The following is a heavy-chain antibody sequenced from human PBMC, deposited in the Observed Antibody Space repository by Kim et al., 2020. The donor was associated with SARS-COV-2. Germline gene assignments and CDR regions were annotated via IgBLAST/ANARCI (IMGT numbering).Heavy chain of an antibody. CDR1: GGSISSSSYY. D-gene: IGHD5-18*01. Sequence: SETLSLTCTVSGGSISSSSYYWGWIRQPPGKGLEWIGSIYYSGSTYYNPSLKSRVTISVDTSKNQFSLKLSSVTAADTAVYYCARKDTAMVRIFDYWGQGTLVTVSS. J-gene: IGHJ4*02. CDR2: IYYSGST. CDR3: ARKDTAMVRIFDY. V-gene: IGHV4-39*01.